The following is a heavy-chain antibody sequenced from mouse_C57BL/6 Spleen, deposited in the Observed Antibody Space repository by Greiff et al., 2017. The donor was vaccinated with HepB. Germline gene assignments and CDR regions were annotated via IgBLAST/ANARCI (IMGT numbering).Heavy chain of an antibody. D-gene: IGHD1-1*01. Sequence: VQLVESGAELARPGASVKMSCKASGYTFTSYTMHWVKQRPGQGLEWIGYINPSSGYTKYNQKFKDKATLTADKSSSTAYMQLSSLTSEDSAVYYCAKYYYGENYAMDYWGQGTSVTVSS. V-gene: IGHV1-4*01. CDR2: INPSSGYT. J-gene: IGHJ4*01. CDR3: AKYYYGENYAMDY. CDR1: GYTFTSYT.